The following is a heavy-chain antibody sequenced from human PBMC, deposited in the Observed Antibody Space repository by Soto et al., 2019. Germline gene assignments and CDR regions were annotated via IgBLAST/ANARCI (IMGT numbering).Heavy chain of an antibody. CDR1: GFTFGDYA. CDR2: IRSKAYGGTT. D-gene: IGHD2-15*01. CDR3: TRDIVVVVAATPYYYGMDV. J-gene: IGHJ6*02. V-gene: IGHV3-49*04. Sequence: PGGSLRLSCTASGFTFGDYAISWVRQAPGKGLEWVGFIRSKAYGGTTEYAASVKGRFTISRDDSKSIAYLQMNSLKTEDTAVYYCTRDIVVVVAATPYYYGMDVWGQGTTVTVSS.